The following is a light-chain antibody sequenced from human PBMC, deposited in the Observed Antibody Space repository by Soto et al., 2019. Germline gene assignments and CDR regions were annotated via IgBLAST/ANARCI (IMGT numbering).Light chain of an antibody. V-gene: IGKV1-27*01. CDR1: QGISNY. J-gene: IGKJ1*01. CDR3: QKYNSARWT. Sequence: DIQITQSPSFLSASLGGRVTMTCRASQGISNYLAWYQQKPGKVPKLLIYAASTLQSGVPSRFSGSGSGTDFTLTISSLQPEDVATYYCQKYNSARWTFGQGTKVDIK. CDR2: AAS.